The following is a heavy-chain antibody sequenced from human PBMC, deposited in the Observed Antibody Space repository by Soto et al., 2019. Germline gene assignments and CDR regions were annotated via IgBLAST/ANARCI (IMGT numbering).Heavy chain of an antibody. Sequence: SIRVPWGAAGLIRSNFEIRWVRQEPRKGLMWVSRIKTDGSGTIYADSVKGRFTISRDNAKNTLDLQMNSRRAEDTGVYYCARTLSRSYCYNGSFDYWGPGTVVTVSS. V-gene: IGHV3-74*01. CDR2: IKTDGSGT. D-gene: IGHD3-10*01. CDR1: GLIRSNFE. CDR3: ARTLSRSYCYNGSFDY. J-gene: IGHJ4*02.